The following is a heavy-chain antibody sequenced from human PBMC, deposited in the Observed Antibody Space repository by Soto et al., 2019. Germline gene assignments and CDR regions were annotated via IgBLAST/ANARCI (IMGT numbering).Heavy chain of an antibody. CDR1: GFTFGDYA. Sequence: PGGSLRLSCTASGFTFGDYAMSWFRQAPGKGLEWVGFIRSKAYGGTTECAASVKGRFTISRDDSKSIAYLQMNSLKTEDTAVYYCTRDPEGSSSWLFDYYGMDVWGQGTKVTVSS. V-gene: IGHV3-49*03. CDR3: TRDPEGSSSWLFDYYGMDV. J-gene: IGHJ6*02. CDR2: IRSKAYGGTT. D-gene: IGHD6-13*01.